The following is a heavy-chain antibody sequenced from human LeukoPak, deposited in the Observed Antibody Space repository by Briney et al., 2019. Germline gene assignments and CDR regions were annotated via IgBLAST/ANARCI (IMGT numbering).Heavy chain of an antibody. V-gene: IGHV4-39*01. Sequence: PSETLSLTCTVCGGFISSSSYYWRWIRQPPGKGLEWIGSIYSSESTYYNRSLESRVTISVDTSKNPFALKLSPVTAADMAVYYCARHYVGSIPGPLDYWGQGTQVTVSS. CDR3: ARHYVGSIPGPLDY. D-gene: IGHD3-16*01. CDR1: GGFISSSSYY. J-gene: IGHJ4*02. CDR2: IYSSEST.